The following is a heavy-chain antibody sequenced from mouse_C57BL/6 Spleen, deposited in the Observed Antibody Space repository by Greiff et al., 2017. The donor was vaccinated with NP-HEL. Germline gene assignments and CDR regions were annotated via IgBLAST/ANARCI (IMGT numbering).Heavy chain of an antibody. J-gene: IGHJ3*01. CDR3: ARADGYPFAY. CDR2: IYPGDGDT. D-gene: IGHD2-3*01. Sequence: QVQLQQSGPELVKPGASVKISCKASGYAFSSSWMNWVKQRPGKGLEWIGRIYPGDGDTNYNGKFKGKATLTADKSSSTAYMQLSSLTSEDSAVYFCARADGYPFAYWGQGTLVTVSA. V-gene: IGHV1-82*01. CDR1: GYAFSSSW.